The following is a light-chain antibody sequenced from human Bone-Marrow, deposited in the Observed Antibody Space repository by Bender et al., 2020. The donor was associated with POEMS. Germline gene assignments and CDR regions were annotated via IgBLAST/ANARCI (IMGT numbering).Light chain of an antibody. CDR2: DVT. CDR3: TSYGGSDNFCV. CDR1: STDGGDYKN. Sequence: QSVLTQPASVSGSPEQSITISCAGSSTDGGDYKNVSWYQHHPGKPPQLIIYDVTNRPSGVSNRFSGSKSGNTASLTVSGLQPEDEADYYCTSYGGSDNFCVFGTGTKVTVL. V-gene: IGLV2-14*01. J-gene: IGLJ1*01.